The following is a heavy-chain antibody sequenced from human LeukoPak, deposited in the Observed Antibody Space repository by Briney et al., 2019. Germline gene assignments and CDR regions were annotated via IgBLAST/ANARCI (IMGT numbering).Heavy chain of an antibody. D-gene: IGHD2-2*01. CDR3: ASFNIVVVPAAIENWFDP. Sequence: PGGSLRLSCAASGFTFSSYAMHWVRQAPGKGLEWVAVISYDGSNKYYADSVKGRFTISRDNSKNTLYLQMNSLRAEDTAVYYCASFNIVVVPAAIENWFDPWGQGTLVTVSS. CDR1: GFTFSSYA. J-gene: IGHJ5*02. V-gene: IGHV3-30-3*01. CDR2: ISYDGSNK.